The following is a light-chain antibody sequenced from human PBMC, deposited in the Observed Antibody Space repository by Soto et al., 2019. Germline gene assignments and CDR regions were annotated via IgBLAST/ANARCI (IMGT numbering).Light chain of an antibody. CDR1: QTISSW. CDR2: KAS. Sequence: QMTQSPSTLSGSVGDRVTITCRASQTISSWLAWYQQKPGKAPKLLIYKASTLKSGVPSRFSGSGSGTDFTLTISSLQPEDFATYYCLQDYNYPRTFGQGTKVDIK. J-gene: IGKJ1*01. CDR3: LQDYNYPRT. V-gene: IGKV1-5*03.